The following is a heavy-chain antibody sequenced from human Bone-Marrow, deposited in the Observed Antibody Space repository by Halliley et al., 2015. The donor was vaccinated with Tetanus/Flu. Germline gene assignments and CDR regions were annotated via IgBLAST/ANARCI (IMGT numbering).Heavy chain of an antibody. V-gene: IGHV4-34*01. J-gene: IGHJ6*02. CDR3: ARGHRVSNGWGTYYNYGMDA. Sequence: TLSLTCAVYGGSFGDSGYYWNWCRHPPGKGLEWIGEIIPYGNINYNQSLQSRVTISVDTSKNQFSLKLSSVSAADTAVYYCARGHRVSNGWGTYYNYGMDAWGQGTAVSVSS. CDR1: GGSFGDSGYY. D-gene: IGHD6-19*01. CDR2: IIPYGNI.